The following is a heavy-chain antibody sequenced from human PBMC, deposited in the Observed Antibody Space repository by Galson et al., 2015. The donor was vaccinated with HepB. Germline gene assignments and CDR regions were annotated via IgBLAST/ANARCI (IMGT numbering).Heavy chain of an antibody. CDR2: ISRTSSYK. V-gene: IGHV3-21*01. Sequence: SLRLSCAASGFTFSVNSMNWVRQAPGKGLEWVSSISRTSSYKYYADSVKGRFTISRDNTKNSLFLQMHSLRAEDTAVYYCARDRGQSLDDDAFDNRDQGTKVTVSP. CDR3: ARDRGQSLDDDAFDN. J-gene: IGHJ3*02. D-gene: IGHD6-19*01. CDR1: GFTFSVNS.